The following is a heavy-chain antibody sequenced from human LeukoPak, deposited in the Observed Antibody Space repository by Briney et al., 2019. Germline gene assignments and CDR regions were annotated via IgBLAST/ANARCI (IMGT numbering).Heavy chain of an antibody. CDR3: ARDAGVGSGIDG. J-gene: IGHJ4*02. CDR2: MWYAESNK. Sequence: PGGSLRLSCAASGFTFSSFGMHWVRQAPGKGREWVAVMWYAESNKYYADSVKGRFTISRDNSKNTLYLQMNSLRAEDTAVYYCARDAGVGSGIDGWGQGTLVTVSS. V-gene: IGHV3-33*01. D-gene: IGHD2-15*01. CDR1: GFTFSSFG.